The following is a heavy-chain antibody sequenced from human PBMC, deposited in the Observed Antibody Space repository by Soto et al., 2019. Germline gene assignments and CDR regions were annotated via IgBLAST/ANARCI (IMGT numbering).Heavy chain of an antibody. CDR2: ISYDGTNK. V-gene: IGHV3-30*18. CDR3: AKEFHTWNYFDY. Sequence: GGSLRLSCAASGFTFSSSGMHWVRQAPGKGLEWVSVISYDGTNKYYADSVKGRFTISRDNSKNTLYLQMNSLRAEDTGVYYCAKEFHTWNYFDYWGQGTLVTVSS. D-gene: IGHD1-20*01. J-gene: IGHJ4*02. CDR1: GFTFSSSG.